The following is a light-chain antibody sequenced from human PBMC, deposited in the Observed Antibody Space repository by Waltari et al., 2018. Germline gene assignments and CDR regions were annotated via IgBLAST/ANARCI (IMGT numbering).Light chain of an antibody. V-gene: IGLV1-47*02. J-gene: IGLJ2*01. Sequence: QSVLTQPPSASGTPGQRVAISCSGSSSNIGSNYVYWYQQLPGTAPKLLSYTDNQRPSGGPDRFSDSKSGTSTSLASSGLRSEDEADYYCAAWDDSVSAIVFGGGTKLTVL. CDR3: AAWDDSVSAIV. CDR1: SSNIGSNY. CDR2: TDN.